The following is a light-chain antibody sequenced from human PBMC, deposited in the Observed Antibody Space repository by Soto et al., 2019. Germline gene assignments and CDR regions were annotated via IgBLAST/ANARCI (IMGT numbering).Light chain of an antibody. J-gene: IGLJ1*01. CDR3: QSYDSSLSPYV. CDR2: GNS. V-gene: IGLV1-40*01. Sequence: QAVVTQPPSVSGAPGQRVTISCTGSSSNIGAGYDVHWYQQLPGTAPKLLIYGNSNRPSGVPDRFSGSKSDTSASLAITGLQAEDEADYYCQSYDSSLSPYVFGTGTKVTVL. CDR1: SSNIGAGYD.